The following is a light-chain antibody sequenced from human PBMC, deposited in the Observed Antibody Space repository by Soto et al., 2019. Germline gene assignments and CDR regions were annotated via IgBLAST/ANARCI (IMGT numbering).Light chain of an antibody. Sequence: IQMTQSPSSLSASVGDRVTITCRASQSISSYLNWYQQKPGKAPNLLIYTTSNLESGVPSRFSGSGSGTDFTLTISSLQPEDVATYFCQQSYSRPRTFGQGTKVDI. V-gene: IGKV1-39*01. J-gene: IGKJ1*01. CDR3: QQSYSRPRT. CDR1: QSISSY. CDR2: TTS.